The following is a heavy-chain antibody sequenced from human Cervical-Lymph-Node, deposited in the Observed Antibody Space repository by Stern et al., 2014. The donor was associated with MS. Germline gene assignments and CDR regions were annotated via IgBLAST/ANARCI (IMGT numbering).Heavy chain of an antibody. CDR1: GGSVSSTSYA. V-gene: IGHV4-39*01. J-gene: IGHJ5*02. CDR3: AGEEDIRYCSGGSCTGNWFDP. D-gene: IGHD2-15*01. CDR2: LYYSGNT. Sequence: QVQLVESGPGLVKPSETLSLTCTVAGGSVSSTSYAWAWIRQPPGKGLEWIGTLYYSGNTSYSPSLKSRLTLSLDTSKNQFSLQGRSVTAADTAVYYCAGEEDIRYCSGGSCTGNWFDPWGQGTLVTVSS.